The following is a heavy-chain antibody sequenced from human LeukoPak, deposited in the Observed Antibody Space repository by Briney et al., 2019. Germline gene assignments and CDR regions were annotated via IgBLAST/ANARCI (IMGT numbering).Heavy chain of an antibody. CDR2: IIPIFGTA. CDR1: GYTFTGYY. V-gene: IGHV1-69*13. D-gene: IGHD4-17*01. Sequence: SVKVSCKASGYTFTGYYIHWVRQAPRQGLEWMGGIIPIFGTANYAQKFQGRVTITADESTSTAYMELSSLRSEDTAVYYCAKDYGDSPVYYYYGMDVWGQGTTATVSS. J-gene: IGHJ6*02. CDR3: AKDYGDSPVYYYYGMDV.